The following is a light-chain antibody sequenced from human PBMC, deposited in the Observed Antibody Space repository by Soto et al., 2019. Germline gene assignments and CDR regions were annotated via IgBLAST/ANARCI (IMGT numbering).Light chain of an antibody. CDR2: EVS. CDR1: SSDVVGYNS. V-gene: IGLV2-8*01. Sequence: QSALTQPPSASGSPGQSVTISCTGSSSDVVGYNSVSWYQHHPGKAPKLMIYEVSKRPSGVPDRLSGSKSGNTASLTVSGLQAEDEADYYCSSYGGSNPVVFGGGTKLTVL. CDR3: SSYGGSNPVV. J-gene: IGLJ2*01.